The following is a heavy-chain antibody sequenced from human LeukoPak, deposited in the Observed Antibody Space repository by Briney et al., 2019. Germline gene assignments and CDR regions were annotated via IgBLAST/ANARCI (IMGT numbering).Heavy chain of an antibody. CDR2: IIPILGIA. CDR3: AQAGSHPPKYGDPNLGAFDY. D-gene: IGHD4-17*01. CDR1: GGTFSSYT. J-gene: IGHJ4*02. Sequence: SVKVSCKASGGTFSSYTISWVRQAPGQGLEWMGRIIPILGIANYAQKFQGRVTITADKSTSTAYMELSSLRSEDTAVYYCAQAGSHPPKYGDPNLGAFDYWGQGTLVTVSS. V-gene: IGHV1-69*02.